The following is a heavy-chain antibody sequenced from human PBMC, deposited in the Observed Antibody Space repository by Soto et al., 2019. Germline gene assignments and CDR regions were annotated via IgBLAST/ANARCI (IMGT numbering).Heavy chain of an antibody. CDR3: AREGCSGGSCHFTY. Sequence: QVQLVQSGAEVKKPGSSVKVSCKASGGTFSSYTISWVRQAPGQGLEWMGRIIPILGIANYAQKFQGRVTIAADQSTRPAYMELSSLKSEGTAVYYFAREGCSGGSCHFTYWGQGTLVTVSS. V-gene: IGHV1-69*08. J-gene: IGHJ4*02. D-gene: IGHD2-15*01. CDR1: GGTFSSYT. CDR2: IIPILGIA.